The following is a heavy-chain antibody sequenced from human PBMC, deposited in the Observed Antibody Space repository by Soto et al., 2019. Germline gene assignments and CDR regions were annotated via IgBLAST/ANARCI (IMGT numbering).Heavy chain of an antibody. CDR1: GYTFTSYG. D-gene: IGHD3-16*01. CDR3: ARDRKGGNWFDP. J-gene: IGHJ5*02. Sequence: ASVKVSCKASGYTFTSYGISWVRQAPGQGLEWMGWISAYNGNTNYAQKLQGRVTMTTDTSTGTAYMELRSLRSDDTAVYYCARDRKGGNWFDPWGQGTLVTVSS. V-gene: IGHV1-18*01. CDR2: ISAYNGNT.